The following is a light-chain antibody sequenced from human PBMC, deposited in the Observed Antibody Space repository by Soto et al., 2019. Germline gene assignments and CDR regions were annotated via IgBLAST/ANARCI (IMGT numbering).Light chain of an antibody. CDR3: QQYNTYLWT. CDR2: LAS. CDR1: QRLLHSNGYNY. J-gene: IGKJ1*01. Sequence: DIVMTQSPLSLPVTPGEPASISCRSSQRLLHSNGYNYLDWYLQKPGQSPQLLIYLASNRASGVPDRFSGSGSGTEFTLTIRSLQPDDFATYYCQQYNTYLWTFGQGTKVDIK. V-gene: IGKV2-28*01.